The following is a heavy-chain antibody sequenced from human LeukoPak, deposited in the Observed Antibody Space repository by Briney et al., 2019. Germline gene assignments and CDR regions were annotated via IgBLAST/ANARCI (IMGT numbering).Heavy chain of an antibody. J-gene: IGHJ3*02. CDR1: GFTFSSYS. CDR3: AVGMTTHDAFDI. V-gene: IGHV3-21*01. CDR2: ISSSSSYI. D-gene: IGHD4-11*01. Sequence: PGGSLRLSCAASGFTFSSYSMNWVRQAPGKGLEWVSSISSSSSYIYYADSVKGRFTISRDNAKNSLYLQMNSLRAEDTAVYYCAVGMTTHDAFDIWAQGTMVTVSS.